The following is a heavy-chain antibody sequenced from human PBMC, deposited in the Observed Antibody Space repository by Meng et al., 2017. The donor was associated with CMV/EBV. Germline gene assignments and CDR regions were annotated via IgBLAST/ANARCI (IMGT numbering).Heavy chain of an antibody. CDR2: IYYSGST. J-gene: IGHJ6*02. D-gene: IGHD2-2*01. V-gene: IGHV4-61*01. CDR1: GGSVSSGSYY. Sequence: SETLSLTCTVSGGSVSSGSYYWSWIRQPPGKGLEWIGYIYYSGSTNYNPSLKSRVTISVDTSKNQFSLKLSSVTAADTAVYYCARGDFVVVPAATKIPRQYYYYGMDVWGQGTTVTVSS. CDR3: ARGDFVVVPAATKIPRQYYYYGMDV.